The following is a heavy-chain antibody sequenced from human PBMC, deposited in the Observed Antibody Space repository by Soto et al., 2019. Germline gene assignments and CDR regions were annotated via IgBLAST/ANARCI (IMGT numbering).Heavy chain of an antibody. Sequence: PGGSLRLSCSAAGFTFISYAMSWVRQAPGKRLEWVSAISGSGGSTYYADSVKGRFTISRDNSKNTLYLQMNSLRAEDTAVYYCAKGAYSYGPFGPWGQGTLVTVSS. J-gene: IGHJ5*02. D-gene: IGHD5-18*01. CDR2: ISGSGGST. CDR3: AKGAYSYGPFGP. V-gene: IGHV3-23*01. CDR1: GFTFISYA.